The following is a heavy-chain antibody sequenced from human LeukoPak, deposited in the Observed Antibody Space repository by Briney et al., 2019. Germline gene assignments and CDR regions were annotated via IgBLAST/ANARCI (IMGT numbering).Heavy chain of an antibody. Sequence: GGSLRLSCAASGFTFSSYWMSWVRQAPGKGLEWVANIKQDGSEKYYVDSVKGRFTISRDNAKNSLYLQMNSLRAEDTAVYYCAKDVDTAMVYWYFDLWGRGTLVTVSS. V-gene: IGHV3-7*01. CDR2: IKQDGSEK. CDR3: AKDVDTAMVYWYFDL. J-gene: IGHJ2*01. CDR1: GFTFSSYW. D-gene: IGHD5-18*01.